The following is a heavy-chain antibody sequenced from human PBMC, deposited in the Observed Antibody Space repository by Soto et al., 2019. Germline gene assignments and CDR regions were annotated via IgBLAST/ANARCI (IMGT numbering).Heavy chain of an antibody. J-gene: IGHJ6*03. CDR2: IIPILGIA. D-gene: IGHD4-4*01. CDR1: GGTFSSYT. V-gene: IGHV1-69*02. CDR3: ARVDVSNYGYYYYYYMDV. Sequence: SVKVSCKASGGTFSSYTISWVRQAPGQGLEWMGRIIPILGIANYAQKFQGRVTITADKSTSTAYMELSSLRSEDTAVYYCARVDVSNYGYYYYYYMDVWGKATTVTVSS.